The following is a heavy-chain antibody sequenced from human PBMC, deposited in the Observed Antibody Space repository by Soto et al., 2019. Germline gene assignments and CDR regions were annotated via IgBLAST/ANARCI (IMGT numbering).Heavy chain of an antibody. CDR3: VRHAPYRSGWANRNDY. D-gene: IGHD6-19*01. CDR1: GASISSSTLY. CDR2: VYYSGSA. Sequence: QLQLQESGPGLVKPSETLSLTCTVSGASISSSTLYWGWIRQPPGKGLEWIGTVYYSGSAYYNPSLKSRLTISVDTSKNQFSLKLSSVTAADTALYYCVRHAPYRSGWANRNDYWGQGTLVTVSS. V-gene: IGHV4-39*01. J-gene: IGHJ4*02.